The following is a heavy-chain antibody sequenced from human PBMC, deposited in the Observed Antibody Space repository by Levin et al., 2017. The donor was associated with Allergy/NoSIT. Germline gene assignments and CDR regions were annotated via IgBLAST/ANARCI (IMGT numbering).Heavy chain of an antibody. J-gene: IGHJ3*02. D-gene: IGHD3-9*01. CDR3: TTTRYFDYHYAFDI. Sequence: GESLKISCAASGFTFSNAWMSWVRQAPGKGLEWVGRIKSKTDGGTTDYAAPVKGRFTISRDDSKNTLYLQMNSLKTEDTAVYYCTTTRYFDYHYAFDIWGQGTMVTVSS. CDR2: IKSKTDGGTT. V-gene: IGHV3-15*01. CDR1: GFTFSNAW.